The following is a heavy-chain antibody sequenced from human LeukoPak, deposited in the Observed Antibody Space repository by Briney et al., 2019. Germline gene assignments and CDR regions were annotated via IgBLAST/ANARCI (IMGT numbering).Heavy chain of an antibody. V-gene: IGHV1-18*01. CDR2: RSAHNGNG. J-gene: IGHJ1*01. CDR1: GYSFTSYG. Sequence: ASVKLSFKSSGYSFTSYGINWVWQAPGQGLEWMGRRSAHNGNGNYAQNFQDRVTMTTDTLATTDCTVLRSLRSDAAAGKYWARDLERYYDLEGRSGYWGQGTLVTVSS. CDR3: ARDLERYYDLEGRSGY. D-gene: IGHD3-3*01.